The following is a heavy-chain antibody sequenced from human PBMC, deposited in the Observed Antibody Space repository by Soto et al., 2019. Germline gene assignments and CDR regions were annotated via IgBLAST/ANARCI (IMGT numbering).Heavy chain of an antibody. J-gene: IGHJ5*02. Sequence: KPSETLSLTCTVSGGSISSYYWSWIRQPPGKGLEWIGYIYYSGSTNYNPSLKSRVTISVDTSKNQFSLKLSSVTAADTAVYYCARDRSIAAAGTFWFDPWGQGTLVTVSS. CDR2: IYYSGST. CDR1: GGSISSYY. D-gene: IGHD6-13*01. V-gene: IGHV4-59*01. CDR3: ARDRSIAAAGTFWFDP.